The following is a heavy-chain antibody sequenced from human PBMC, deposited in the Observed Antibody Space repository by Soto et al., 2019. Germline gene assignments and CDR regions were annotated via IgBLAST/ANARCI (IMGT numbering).Heavy chain of an antibody. Sequence: LRLSCAASGFTFTRYSMNWVRQAPGKGLEWVSSISSTTNYIYYGDSMKGRFTISRDNAKNSLYLEMDSLRAEDTAVYYCARESEDLTSNFDYWGQGTLVTVSS. CDR3: ARESEDLTSNFDY. CDR2: ISSTTNYI. CDR1: GFTFTRYS. V-gene: IGHV3-21*06. J-gene: IGHJ4*02.